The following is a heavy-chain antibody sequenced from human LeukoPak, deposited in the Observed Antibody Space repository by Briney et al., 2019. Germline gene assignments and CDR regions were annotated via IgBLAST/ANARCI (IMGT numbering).Heavy chain of an antibody. J-gene: IGHJ3*02. V-gene: IGHV3-49*03. D-gene: IGHD3-22*01. CDR3: TRDVDYYDSSGYYPADI. CDR2: IRSKAYGGTT. CDR1: GFTFGDYA. Sequence: GGSLRLSCTASGFTFGDYAMSWFRQAPGKGLEWVGFIRSKAYGGTTECAASVKGRFTISRDDSKSIAYLQMNSLKTEDTAVYYCTRDVDYYDSSGYYPADIWGQGTMVTVSS.